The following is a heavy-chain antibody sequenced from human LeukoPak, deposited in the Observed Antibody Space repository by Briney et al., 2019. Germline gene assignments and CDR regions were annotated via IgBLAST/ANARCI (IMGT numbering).Heavy chain of an antibody. Sequence: GMSLRLSCAASGFTFSSYWMHWVRQAPGKGLVWLSRINSDGSSTSYADSVKGRFTISRDNAKNTLYLQMNSLRAEDTAVYYCARADYGAIDAFDIWGQGTMVTVSS. V-gene: IGHV3-74*01. J-gene: IGHJ3*02. CDR3: ARADYGAIDAFDI. CDR1: GFTFSSYW. CDR2: INSDGSST. D-gene: IGHD4-17*01.